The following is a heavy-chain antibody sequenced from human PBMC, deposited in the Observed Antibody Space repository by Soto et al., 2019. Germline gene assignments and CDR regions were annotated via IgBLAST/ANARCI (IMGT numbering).Heavy chain of an antibody. CDR2: IYYSGST. J-gene: IGHJ6*02. D-gene: IGHD2-8*01. Sequence: SETLSLTCTVSGGSISSGGYYWSWIRQHPGKGLEWIGYIYYSGSTYYNPSLKSRVTISVDTSKNQFSLKLSTVTAADTAVYYCARARMLGNYYYYGMDVWGQGTTVTVSS. V-gene: IGHV4-31*03. CDR1: GGSISSGGYY. CDR3: ARARMLGNYYYYGMDV.